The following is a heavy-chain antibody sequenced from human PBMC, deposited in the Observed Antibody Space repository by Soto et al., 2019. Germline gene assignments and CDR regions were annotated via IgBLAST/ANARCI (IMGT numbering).Heavy chain of an antibody. CDR1: EFTFSDFY. CDR3: ARGSYYYCVDV. CDR2: ISSSGTTM. Sequence: QVQLVESGGDLVKPGGSLRHSCVASEFTFSDFYMSWIRQAPGKGLEWVSYISSSGTTMYYADSVKGRFTVSRDNAKNSLYLQMNSLRADDTAVYYCARGSYYYCVDVWGKGTTVTVSS. J-gene: IGHJ6*03. V-gene: IGHV3-11*01.